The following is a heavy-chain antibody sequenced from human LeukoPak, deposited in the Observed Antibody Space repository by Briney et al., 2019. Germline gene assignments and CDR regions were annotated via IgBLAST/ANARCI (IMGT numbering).Heavy chain of an antibody. V-gene: IGHV4-59*12. CDR3: ARASFYSYMDV. Sequence: SETLSLTCTVSGGSISSYYWSWIRQPPGKGLEWIGYIYYSGSTNYNPSLKSRVTMSVDTSKNQFSLKLSSVTAADTAVYYCARASFYSYMDVWGKGTTVTISS. CDR2: IYYSGST. CDR1: GGSISSYY. J-gene: IGHJ6*03. D-gene: IGHD2-15*01.